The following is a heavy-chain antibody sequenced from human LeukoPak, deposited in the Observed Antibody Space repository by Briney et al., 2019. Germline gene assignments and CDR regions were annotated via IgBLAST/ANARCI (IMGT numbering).Heavy chain of an antibody. V-gene: IGHV1-18*01. CDR1: GYTFTSYG. D-gene: IGHD6-19*01. Sequence: ASVKVSCKASGYTFTSYGISWVRQAPGQGLEWMGWISAYNGNTNYAQKLQGRVTKTTDTSTSTAYMELRSLRSDDTAVYYCARDHRIAVAGIFDPWGQGTLVTVSS. CDR2: ISAYNGNT. CDR3: ARDHRIAVAGIFDP. J-gene: IGHJ5*02.